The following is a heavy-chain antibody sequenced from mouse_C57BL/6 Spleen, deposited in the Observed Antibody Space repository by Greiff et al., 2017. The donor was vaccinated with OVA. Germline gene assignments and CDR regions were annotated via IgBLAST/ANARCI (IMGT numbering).Heavy chain of an antibody. CDR2: IYPRSGNT. J-gene: IGHJ2*01. V-gene: IGHV1-81*01. CDR1: GYTFTSYG. D-gene: IGHD4-1*01. CDR3: ARRGELGRSYYFDY. Sequence: QVQLQQSGAELARPGASVKLSCKASGYTFTSYGISWVKQRTGQGLEWIGEIYPRSGNTYYNEKFKGKATLTADKSSSTAYMELRSLTSEDSAVYFCARRGELGRSYYFDYWGQGTTLTVSS.